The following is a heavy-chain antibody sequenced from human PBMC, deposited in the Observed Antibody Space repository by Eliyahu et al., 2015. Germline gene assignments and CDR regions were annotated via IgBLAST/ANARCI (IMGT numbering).Heavy chain of an antibody. V-gene: IGHV3-43*01. D-gene: IGHD2/OR15-2a*01. Sequence: EVQLVESGGVVVQPGGSLRLSCAXSGFXFDXYXMHWVRQAPGKGLEWVSLISWDGGSTYYADSVKGRFTISRDNSKNSLYLQMNSLRTEDTALYYCAKVLRPYLTYFYDAFDIWGQGTMVTVSS. CDR1: GFXFDXYX. CDR3: AKVLRPYLTYFYDAFDI. J-gene: IGHJ3*02. CDR2: ISWDGGST.